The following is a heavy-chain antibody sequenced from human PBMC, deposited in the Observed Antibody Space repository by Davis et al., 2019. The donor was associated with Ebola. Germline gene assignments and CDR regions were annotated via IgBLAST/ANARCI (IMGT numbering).Heavy chain of an antibody. V-gene: IGHV3-7*03. CDR3: ARGWSYPGV. D-gene: IGHD1-26*01. CDR1: GFTFSNAW. J-gene: IGHJ3*01. CDR2: IKQDGSEI. Sequence: GESLKISCAASGFTFSNAWMSWVRQAPGKGLEWVASIKQDGSEIYYVDSVKGRFTISRDNAKRPLSLQMNSLRAEDTAVYYCARGWSYPGVWGQGTMVTVPS.